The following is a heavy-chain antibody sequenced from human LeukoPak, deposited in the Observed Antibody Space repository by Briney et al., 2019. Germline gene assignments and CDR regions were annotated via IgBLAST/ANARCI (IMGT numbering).Heavy chain of an antibody. V-gene: IGHV3-33*01. Sequence: PGRSLRLSCAASGFTFSSYGMHWVRQAPGKGLEGVAVIWYDGSNKYYADSVKGRFTISRDNSKNTLYLQMNSLRAEDTAVYYCARAPVRYCGGDCYSDYWGRGTLVTVSS. CDR1: GFTFSSYG. CDR3: ARAPVRYCGGDCYSDY. J-gene: IGHJ4*02. CDR2: IWYDGSNK. D-gene: IGHD2-21*02.